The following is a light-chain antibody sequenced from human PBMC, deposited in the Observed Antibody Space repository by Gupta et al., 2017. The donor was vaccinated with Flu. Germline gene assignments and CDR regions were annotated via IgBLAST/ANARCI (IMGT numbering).Light chain of an antibody. Sequence: AIRMTQSPSSFSASTGDRVTITCRASQGISSYLAWYQQKPGKAPKLLIYAASTVQSGVPSRFSGSGSGTDFTLTISGLQSEDFATYYCQHKYSCPITFGRGTQVEIK. J-gene: IGKJ4*01. CDR2: AAS. CDR3: QHKYSCPIT. V-gene: IGKV1-8*01. CDR1: QGISSY.